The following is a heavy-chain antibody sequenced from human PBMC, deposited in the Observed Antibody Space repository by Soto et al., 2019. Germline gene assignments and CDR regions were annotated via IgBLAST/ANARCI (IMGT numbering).Heavy chain of an antibody. J-gene: IGHJ4*02. CDR3: VRIGRGDGYTFGY. CDR1: GFSLSNYW. CDR2: INIDGSTT. V-gene: IGHV3-74*01. D-gene: IGHD5-12*01. Sequence: EVQLVESGGVSVQPGGSLRLSCAASGFSLSNYWMHWVRQAPGKGLVLVSRINIDGSTTNYADSVKGRFTISRDNAKNTLYLQMNSLRDEDTAVYYCVRIGRGDGYTFGYWGQGTLVTVSS.